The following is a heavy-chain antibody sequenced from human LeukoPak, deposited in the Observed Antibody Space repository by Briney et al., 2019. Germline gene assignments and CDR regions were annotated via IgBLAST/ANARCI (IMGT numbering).Heavy chain of an antibody. CDR1: GFTFSSYS. Sequence: PGGSLRLSCAASGFTFSSYSMNWVRQAPGKGLEWVSSISSSSSYIYYADSVKGRFTISRDNAKNSLYLQMNSLRAEDTAAYYCAREGPEMATPDAFDIWGQGTMVTVSS. J-gene: IGHJ3*02. CDR2: ISSSSSYI. D-gene: IGHD5-24*01. CDR3: AREGPEMATPDAFDI. V-gene: IGHV3-21*01.